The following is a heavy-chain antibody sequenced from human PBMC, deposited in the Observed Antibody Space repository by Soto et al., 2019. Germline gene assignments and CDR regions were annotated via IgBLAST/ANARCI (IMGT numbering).Heavy chain of an antibody. Sequence: SVKVSCKASGFTFTSSAMQWVRQARGQRLEWIGWIVVGSGNTNYAQKFQERVTITRDMSTSTAYMELSSLRSGDTAVYYCAASLGYCSGGSCSKPGYYYYYYYMDVWGKGTTVTVSS. CDR2: IVVGSGNT. CDR1: GFTFTSSA. V-gene: IGHV1-58*02. D-gene: IGHD2-15*01. CDR3: AASLGYCSGGSCSKPGYYYYYYYMDV. J-gene: IGHJ6*03.